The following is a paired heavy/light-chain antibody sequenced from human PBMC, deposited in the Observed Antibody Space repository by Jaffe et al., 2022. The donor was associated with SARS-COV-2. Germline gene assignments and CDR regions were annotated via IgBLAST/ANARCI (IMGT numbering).Heavy chain of an antibody. CDR1: GYTFIDYY. D-gene: IGHD1-7*01. V-gene: IGHV1-2*06. CDR2: INPSSGDT. Sequence: QVQLVQSGAEVKKPGASVKVSCKTSGYTFIDYYMHWVRQAPGQGLEWMGRINPSSGDTIYAQKFQDRVTMTRDTSISTAYMELGGLRSDDTAVYYCARDFANWELPSFDYWGQGTLVTVSS. CDR3: ARDFANWELPSFDY. J-gene: IGHJ4*02.
Light chain of an antibody. Sequence: QAGLTQPPSVSKGLRQTATLTCTGNSNNVGYQGAAWLQQHLGHPPKLLSYRNNNRPSGISERFSASRSGDTASLTIAGLQPEDEADYYCSSWDSSLSAWVFGGGTKLTVL. V-gene: IGLV10-54*01. J-gene: IGLJ3*02. CDR3: SSWDSSLSAWV. CDR2: RNN. CDR1: SNNVGYQG.